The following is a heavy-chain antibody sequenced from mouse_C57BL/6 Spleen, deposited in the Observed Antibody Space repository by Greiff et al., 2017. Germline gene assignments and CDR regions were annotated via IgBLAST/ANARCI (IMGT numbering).Heavy chain of an antibody. J-gene: IGHJ1*03. V-gene: IGHV1-80*01. CDR2: IYPGDGDT. CDR1: GYAFSSYW. D-gene: IGHD1-1*01. Sequence: LVESGAELVKPGASVKISCKASGYAFSSYWMNWVKQRPGKGLEWIGQIYPGDGDTNYNGKFKGKATLTADKSSSTAYMQLSSLTSEDSAVYFCARSPYYYGSSYDWYFDVWGTGTTVTVSS. CDR3: ARSPYYYGSSYDWYFDV.